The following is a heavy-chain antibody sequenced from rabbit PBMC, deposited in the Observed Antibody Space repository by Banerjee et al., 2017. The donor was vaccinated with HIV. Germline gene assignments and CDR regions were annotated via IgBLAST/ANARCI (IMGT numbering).Heavy chain of an antibody. J-gene: IGHJ3*01. CDR1: GFDFSSYG. CDR3: ARLIAVTNGRLDL. D-gene: IGHD2-1*01. CDR2: FSTSSGST. Sequence: QQQLVESGGGLVTLGGSLKLSCKASGFDFSSYGVNWVRQAPGKGLEWIACFSTSSGSTYYASWAKGRFTVSKTSSTTVTLQMTSLTAADTATYFCARLIAVTNGRLDLWGQGTLVTVS. V-gene: IGHV1S45*01.